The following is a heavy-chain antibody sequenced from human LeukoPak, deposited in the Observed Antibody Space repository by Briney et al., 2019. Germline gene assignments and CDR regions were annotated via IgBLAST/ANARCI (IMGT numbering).Heavy chain of an antibody. V-gene: IGHV3-30-3*01. CDR1: GFTFSGSA. CDR3: ARGQVGKQWLLYYYYGMDV. D-gene: IGHD6-19*01. CDR2: ISYDGSNK. Sequence: GGSLRLSCAASGFTFSGSAIHWVRQASGKGLEWVAVISYDGSNKYYADSVKGRFTISRDNSKNTLYLQMNSLRAEDTAVYYCARGQVGKQWLLYYYYGMDVWGQGTTVTVSS. J-gene: IGHJ6*02.